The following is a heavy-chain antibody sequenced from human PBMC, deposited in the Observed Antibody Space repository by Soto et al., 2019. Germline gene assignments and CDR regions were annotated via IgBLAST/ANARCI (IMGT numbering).Heavy chain of an antibody. J-gene: IGHJ6*02. D-gene: IGHD3-10*01. Sequence: QVQLQESGPGLVKPSETLSLTCTVSGGSISSYYWSWIRQPPGKGLEWIGYIYYSGSTNYNPSLKSRVPISVDTSKNQFSLKLSSVTAADTAVYYCARGGEDYYYGMDVWGQGTTVTVSS. CDR3: ARGGEDYYYGMDV. CDR2: IYYSGST. V-gene: IGHV4-59*01. CDR1: GGSISSYY.